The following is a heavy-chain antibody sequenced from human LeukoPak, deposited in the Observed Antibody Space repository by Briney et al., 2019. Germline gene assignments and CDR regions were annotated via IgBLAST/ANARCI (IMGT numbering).Heavy chain of an antibody. CDR2: ISGSGLST. CDR3: ARTESPEMATRPIYYFDY. CDR1: GFTFSTHA. V-gene: IGHV3-23*01. D-gene: IGHD5-24*01. J-gene: IGHJ4*02. Sequence: GGSLRLSCAASGFTFSTHAMSWVRQAPGKGLEWVSTISGSGLSTNYAASVTGRATISRDNSKSTLFLQMNNLRGDDTAVYYCARTESPEMATRPIYYFDYWGQGTLVTVSS.